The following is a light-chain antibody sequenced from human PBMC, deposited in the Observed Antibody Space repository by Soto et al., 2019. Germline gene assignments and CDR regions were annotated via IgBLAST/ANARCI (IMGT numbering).Light chain of an antibody. Sequence: QSALTQPASVSGSPGQSITISCTGTSSDVGRHNLVSWYRQYPGKAPKLMIYDGSERPSGVSNRFSASKSGNTASLTSSGLQAEDEADYYCWSYAGAETRVFGGGTKLTVL. J-gene: IGLJ3*02. CDR2: DGS. V-gene: IGLV2-23*01. CDR1: SSDVGRHNL. CDR3: WSYAGAETRV.